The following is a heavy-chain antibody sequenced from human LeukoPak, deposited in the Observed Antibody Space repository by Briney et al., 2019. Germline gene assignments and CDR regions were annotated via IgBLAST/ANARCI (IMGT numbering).Heavy chain of an antibody. Sequence: GGSLRLSCAASGFTFSSYAMSWVRQAPGKGREWVSAISGSGGSTYYADSVKGRFTISRDNSKNTLYLQMNSLRAEDTAVYYCAKHDSGLYQLHHVDYWGQGTLVTVSS. CDR2: ISGSGGST. J-gene: IGHJ4*02. D-gene: IGHD2-2*01. CDR3: AKHDSGLYQLHHVDY. CDR1: GFTFSSYA. V-gene: IGHV3-23*01.